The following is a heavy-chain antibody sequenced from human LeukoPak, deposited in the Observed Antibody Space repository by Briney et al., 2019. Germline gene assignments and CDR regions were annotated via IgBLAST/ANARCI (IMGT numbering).Heavy chain of an antibody. CDR1: GYTFTGYY. D-gene: IGHD6-19*01. Sequence: ASVKVSCKASGYTFTGYYMHWVRQAPGQGLEWMGWINPNSGGTNYAQKLQGRVTMTTDTSTSTAYMELRSLRSDDTAVYYCARGRKQWLPDNWFDPWGQGTLVTVSS. CDR3: ARGRKQWLPDNWFDP. CDR2: INPNSGGT. J-gene: IGHJ5*02. V-gene: IGHV1-2*02.